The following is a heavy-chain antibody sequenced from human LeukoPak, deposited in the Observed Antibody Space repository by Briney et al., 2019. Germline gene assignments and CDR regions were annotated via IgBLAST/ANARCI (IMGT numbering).Heavy chain of an antibody. V-gene: IGHV4-34*01. D-gene: IGHD3-10*01. J-gene: IGHJ4*02. CDR3: ARGRGSS. CDR1: GGSFTGYY. Sequence: PSETLSLTCAVYGGSFTGYYCGWIRQPPRKGLEWIGEINHSGSTNNKPCLKSRVTISVDTSKNQFSLKLSSVTAADTAVYCCARGRGSSWGQGTLVTVSS. CDR2: INHSGST.